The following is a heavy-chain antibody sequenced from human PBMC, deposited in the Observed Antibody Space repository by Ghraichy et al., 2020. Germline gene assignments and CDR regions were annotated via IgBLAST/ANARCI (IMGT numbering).Heavy chain of an antibody. CDR2: IKEDGSEV. Sequence: GESLRLSCSASGFAFSNHWAVWVRQAPGKGLEWVASIKEDGSEVYYVGSVKGRFTISRDNAKNSLSLQMDSLRAEDTAGYYCARSSLWAYDIWGQGTIVTVSS. CDR1: GFAFSNHW. J-gene: IGHJ3*02. CDR3: ARSSLWAYDI. V-gene: IGHV3-7*03.